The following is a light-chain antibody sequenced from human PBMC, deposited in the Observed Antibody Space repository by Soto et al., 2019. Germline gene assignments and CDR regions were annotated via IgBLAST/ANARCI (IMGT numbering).Light chain of an antibody. CDR3: LQDYRSPIT. CDR2: AAS. Sequence: EIQWTQSPSFLSASVGDRVTITCRASQGISSYLAWYQKKPWKAPKLLMYAASTLQSGVPSRFSGSGSGSAFSLTITSLQPEDLATYYCLQDYRSPITVGQGTRLEIK. J-gene: IGKJ5*01. V-gene: IGKV1-9*01. CDR1: QGISSY.